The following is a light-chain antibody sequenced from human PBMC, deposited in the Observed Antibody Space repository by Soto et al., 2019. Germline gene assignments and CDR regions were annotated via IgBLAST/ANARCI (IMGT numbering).Light chain of an antibody. CDR2: DTS. CDR3: QQSFSVPIT. CDR1: QSITPY. J-gene: IGKJ5*01. Sequence: IQMTQSPSSLSASLGDRVTITCRASQSITPYLSWYQQKPGKAPILLIYDTSTLQSGVPSRFSGSGFGTDFTLTISSLQPEDFATYYCQQSFSVPITFGQGTRLDIK. V-gene: IGKV1-39*01.